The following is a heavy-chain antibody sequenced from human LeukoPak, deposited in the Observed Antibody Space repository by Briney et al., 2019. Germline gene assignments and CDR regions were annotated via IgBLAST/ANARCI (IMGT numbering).Heavy chain of an antibody. CDR2: IYYSGST. CDR3: ARGWWSGYFRASDI. Sequence: PSGTLSLTCTVSGGSISSYYWSWIRQPPGKGLEWIGYIYYSGSTNYNPSLKSRVTISVDTSKNQFSLKLSSVTAADTAVYYCARGWWSGYFRASDIWGQGTMVTVSS. V-gene: IGHV4-59*01. J-gene: IGHJ3*02. D-gene: IGHD3-3*01. CDR1: GGSISSYY.